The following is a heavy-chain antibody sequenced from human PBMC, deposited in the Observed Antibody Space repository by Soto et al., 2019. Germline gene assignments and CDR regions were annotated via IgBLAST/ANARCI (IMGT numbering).Heavy chain of an antibody. V-gene: IGHV3-9*01. CDR2: ISWNSGDI. Sequence: EVQLVESGGGSVQPSRSLRLSCAASGFSFDDYGMHWVRQGPGKGLEWVSGISWNSGDINYADSVKGRFTISRDNAKRSLYLQMNSLRTEDTALYYCAKDNDLDRDGPFDYWGQGILVTVSS. CDR3: AKDNDLDRDGPFDY. J-gene: IGHJ4*02. CDR1: GFSFDDYG. D-gene: IGHD2-2*03.